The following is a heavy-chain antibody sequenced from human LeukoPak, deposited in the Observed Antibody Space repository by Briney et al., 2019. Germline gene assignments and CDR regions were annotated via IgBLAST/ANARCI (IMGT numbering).Heavy chain of an antibody. CDR2: ISDSGGST. CDR1: GFTFSTFA. V-gene: IGHV3-23*01. D-gene: IGHD2-15*01. Sequence: GGSLRLSCAASGFTFSTFAMSWVRQAPGKGLEWVSAISDSGGSTYYADSVKGRFTISRDNSKNTLYLHMNSLRAEDTAVYYCAKEAPAATGYFDYWGQGTLVTVSS. CDR3: AKEAPAATGYFDY. J-gene: IGHJ4*02.